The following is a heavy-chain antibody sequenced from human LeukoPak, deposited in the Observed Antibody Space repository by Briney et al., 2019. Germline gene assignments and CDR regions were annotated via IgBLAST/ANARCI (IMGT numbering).Heavy chain of an antibody. CDR2: ISTDSGDT. CDR1: GYHFTGYH. Sequence: VASAKVSCKASGYHFTGYHVHWVRQAPGQGLEWMGRISTDSGDTNIAPKFQGRVTMTRDTSIKTAYMELSRLTSDDAAVYYCAGLGSTVEGRIDPWGQGTPVTVSS. CDR3: AGLGSTVEGRIDP. D-gene: IGHD5/OR15-5a*01. J-gene: IGHJ5*02. V-gene: IGHV1-2*02.